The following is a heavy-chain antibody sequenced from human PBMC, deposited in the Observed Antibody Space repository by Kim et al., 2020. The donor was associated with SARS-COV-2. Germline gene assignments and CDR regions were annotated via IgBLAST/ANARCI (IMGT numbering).Heavy chain of an antibody. D-gene: IGHD6-13*01. V-gene: IGHV3-21*01. CDR3: ASWYSSSWYQGLNDY. CDR2: ISSSSSYI. CDR1: GFTFSSYS. Sequence: GGSLRLSCAASGFTFSSYSMNWVRQAPGKGLEWVSSISSSSSYIYYADSMKGRFTISRDNAKNSLYLQMNSLRAEDTAVYYCASWYSSSWYQGLNDYWGQGTLVTVSS. J-gene: IGHJ4*02.